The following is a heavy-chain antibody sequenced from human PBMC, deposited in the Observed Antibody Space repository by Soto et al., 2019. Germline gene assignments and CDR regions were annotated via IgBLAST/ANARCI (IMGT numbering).Heavy chain of an antibody. CDR2: INHSRST. V-gene: IGHV4-34*01. J-gene: IGHJ4*02. Sequence: QVQLQQWGAGLLKPSETLSLTCAVYGGSISGYYWSWIRQPPGKGLEWIGEINHSRSTNYNPSLKSRVTISVDTSKNQFSLKLSSVSAADTAVYYCARCWVRIFDYWGQGTLVTVSS. D-gene: IGHD6-13*01. CDR1: GGSISGYY. CDR3: ARCWVRIFDY.